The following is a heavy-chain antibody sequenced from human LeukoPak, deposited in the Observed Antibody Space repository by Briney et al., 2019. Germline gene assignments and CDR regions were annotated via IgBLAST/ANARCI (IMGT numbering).Heavy chain of an antibody. D-gene: IGHD5-12*01. CDR3: TTTPRSGYDHAY. J-gene: IGHJ4*02. CDR2: INHSGGT. Sequence: SETLSLTCALYVGSFSGHCWSWVRQPPGKGLEWGGEINHSGGTFYNPSLKSRITISMDTSKTQFSLNLYSVTAADTAVYFCTTTPRSGYDHAYWGQGTLVTVSS. CDR1: VGSFSGHC. V-gene: IGHV4-34*01.